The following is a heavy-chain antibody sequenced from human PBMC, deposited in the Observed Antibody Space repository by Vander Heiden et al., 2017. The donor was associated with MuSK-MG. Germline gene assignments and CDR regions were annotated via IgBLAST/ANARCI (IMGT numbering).Heavy chain of an antibody. J-gene: IGHJ3*02. V-gene: IGHV4-39*07. D-gene: IGHD3-22*01. CDR2: IYYSGTA. CDR1: GGSISSSNYY. Sequence: QLQLQESGPGLVKPSETLSLTCTVSGGSISSSNYYWGWIRQPPGKGLEWIGSIYYSGTAYYTPSLKSRVTISVDTSKNQFSLKLSSVTAADTDVYYCTRATDYYDSSGYPFAFDIWGQGTMVTVSS. CDR3: TRATDYYDSSGYPFAFDI.